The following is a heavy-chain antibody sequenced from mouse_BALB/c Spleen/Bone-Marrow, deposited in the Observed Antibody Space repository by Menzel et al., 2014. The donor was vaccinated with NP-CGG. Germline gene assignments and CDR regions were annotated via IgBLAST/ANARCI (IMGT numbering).Heavy chain of an antibody. CDR1: GYTFTSYY. V-gene: IGHV1S81*02. D-gene: IGHD2-13*01. CDR3: TREGDSPFAY. J-gene: IGHJ3*01. Sequence: VKLQESGAELVKPGASVKLSCKASGYTFTSYYMYWVKQRPGQGLEWIGEINPNNGGTNFNEKFKSKATLTVDKSSSAAYMQLSSLTSEDSAVYYCTREGDSPFAYWGQGTLVTVSA. CDR2: INPNNGGT.